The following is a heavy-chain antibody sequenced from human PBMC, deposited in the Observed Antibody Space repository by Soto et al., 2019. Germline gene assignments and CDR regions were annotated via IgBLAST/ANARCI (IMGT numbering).Heavy chain of an antibody. Sequence: SETLSLXCTVSGCSISSYYWTWIRQPPGKGLEWIGYIHYSGSTKYNPSLKSRVTMSVDTSKNQFSLKLSSVTAADTAMYYCARHHLGSGNYLFDPWGQGTLVTVSS. V-gene: IGHV4-59*08. CDR2: IHYSGST. CDR1: GCSISSYY. J-gene: IGHJ5*02. D-gene: IGHD3-10*01. CDR3: ARHHLGSGNYLFDP.